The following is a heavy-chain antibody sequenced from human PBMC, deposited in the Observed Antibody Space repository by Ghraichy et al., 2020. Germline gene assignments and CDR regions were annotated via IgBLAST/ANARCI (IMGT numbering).Heavy chain of an antibody. J-gene: IGHJ6*02. CDR3: ASVDTAMAKYYYGMDV. V-gene: IGHV3-66*01. D-gene: IGHD5-18*01. CDR2: IYSGGST. CDR1: GFTVSSNY. Sequence: GGSLRLSCAASGFTVSSNYMSWVRQAPGKGLEWVSVIYSGGSTYYADSVKGRFTISRDNSKNTLYLQMNSLRAEDTAVYYCASVDTAMAKYYYGMDVWGQGTTVTVSS.